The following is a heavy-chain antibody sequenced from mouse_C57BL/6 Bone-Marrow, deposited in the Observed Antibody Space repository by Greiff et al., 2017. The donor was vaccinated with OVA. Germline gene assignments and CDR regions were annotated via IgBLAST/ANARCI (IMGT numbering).Heavy chain of an antibody. V-gene: IGHV5-15*04. Sequence: GQGVESGGGLVQPGGSLKLSCAASGFTFSDYGMAWVRQAPRKGPEWVAFISNLAYSIYYADTVTGRFTISRENAKNTLYLEMSSLRSEDTAMYYCARDDWAYAMDYWGQGTSVTVSS. CDR3: ARDDWAYAMDY. CDR1: GFTFSDYG. D-gene: IGHD4-1*01. CDR2: ISNLAYSI. J-gene: IGHJ4*01.